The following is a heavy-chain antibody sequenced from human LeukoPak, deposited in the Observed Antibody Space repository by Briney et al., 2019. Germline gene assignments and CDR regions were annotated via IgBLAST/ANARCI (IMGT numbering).Heavy chain of an antibody. Sequence: SGSTLVNPTQTLTLTCTFSGFSLSTPAVGVGWIRQPPGKALEWLALFFWNDDKRYSPSLQRRLTITKDTSKNQVAQTMINIDPVDTATYYCAHTTAWFGECPYAMDVWGQGTTVSVSS. J-gene: IGHJ6*02. V-gene: IGHV2-5*01. CDR3: AHTTAWFGECPYAMDV. CDR1: GFSLSTPAVG. D-gene: IGHD3-10*01. CDR2: FFWNDDK.